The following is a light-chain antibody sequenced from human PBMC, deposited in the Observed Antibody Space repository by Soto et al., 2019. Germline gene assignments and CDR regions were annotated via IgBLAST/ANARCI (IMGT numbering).Light chain of an antibody. CDR3: QQRSNWPRT. V-gene: IGKV3-11*01. CDR1: QSVSSY. Sequence: EIVLTQSPVTLSLSPGERATLSCRASQSVSSYLAWYQQKPGQAPRLLIYDASNRATGIPARFSGGGSGTDFTLTISSLEPEDFAVYYCQQRSNWPRTFGQGTKVEIK. CDR2: DAS. J-gene: IGKJ1*01.